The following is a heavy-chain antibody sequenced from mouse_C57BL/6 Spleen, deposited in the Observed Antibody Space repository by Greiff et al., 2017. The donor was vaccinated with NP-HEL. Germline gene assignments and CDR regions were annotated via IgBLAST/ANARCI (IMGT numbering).Heavy chain of an antibody. V-gene: IGHV14-2*01. D-gene: IGHD2-13*01. Sequence: VQLKESGAELVKPGASVKLSCTASGFTIKDYYMNWVKQRTEQGLEWIGRIDPEDGDTKYAPKFQGKATLTADTSSNTAYLQLSSLTSEDTAVYYCARYDDSFYAMDYWGKGTSVTVSS. CDR1: GFTIKDYY. J-gene: IGHJ4*01. CDR3: ARYDDSFYAMDY. CDR2: IDPEDGDT.